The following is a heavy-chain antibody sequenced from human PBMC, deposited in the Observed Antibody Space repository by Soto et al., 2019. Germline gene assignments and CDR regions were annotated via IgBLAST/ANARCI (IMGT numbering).Heavy chain of an antibody. CDR3: ARDLTPGVVDH. D-gene: IGHD3-22*01. J-gene: IGHJ4*02. Sequence: QVQVVQSGAEVKKPGASVKVSCKASGYTFTSYGISWVRQAPGQGLEWMGWISAYNGNTKYAQKLQGRVTMTTDTSTSTAYMELTSLRSDDSAVYYRARDLTPGVVDHWGEGTLVTVSS. V-gene: IGHV1-18*01. CDR1: GYTFTSYG. CDR2: ISAYNGNT.